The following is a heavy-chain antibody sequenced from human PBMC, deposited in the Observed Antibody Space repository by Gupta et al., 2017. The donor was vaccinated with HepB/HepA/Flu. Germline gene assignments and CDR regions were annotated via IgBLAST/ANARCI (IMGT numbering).Heavy chain of an antibody. D-gene: IGHD2-2*01. CDR2: MNPNSGNT. CDR1: GYTFTSYD. Sequence: QVQLVQSGAEVKKPGASVKVSCKASGYTFTSYDINWVRQATGQGLEWMGWMNPNSGNTGYAQKFQGRVTITRNTSISTAYMELSSLRSEDTAVYYCARPKGIYCSSTSCPLGYWGQGTLVTVSS. CDR3: ARPKGIYCSSTSCPLGY. J-gene: IGHJ4*02. V-gene: IGHV1-8*03.